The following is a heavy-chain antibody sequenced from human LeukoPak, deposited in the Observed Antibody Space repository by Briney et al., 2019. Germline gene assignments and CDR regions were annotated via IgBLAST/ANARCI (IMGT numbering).Heavy chain of an antibody. V-gene: IGHV1-2*02. Sequence: ASVKVSCKASGYTFTDYYMHWVRQAPGQGLEWMGWIDPDSGGTNYAQKFQGRVTMTRDTSINTAFMEPSRLTSDDTAVYYCARGSVYFDYWGQGTLVTVSS. CDR1: GYTFTDYY. CDR3: ARGSVYFDY. J-gene: IGHJ4*02. D-gene: IGHD6-25*01. CDR2: IDPDSGGT.